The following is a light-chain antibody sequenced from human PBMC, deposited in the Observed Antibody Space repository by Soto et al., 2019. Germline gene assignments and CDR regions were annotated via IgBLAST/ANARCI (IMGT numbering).Light chain of an antibody. J-gene: IGKJ1*01. V-gene: IGKV3-20*01. CDR1: QSVTSSS. CDR3: QQYESSPLT. Sequence: EIVMTQSPATLSLSPGERATLSCRASQSVTSSSIAWYRQKRGQAPRLLIYGASSRATGIPDRFSGSGSATDFTLTISRLEPEDFAVYYCQQYESSPLTFGQGTKVDIK. CDR2: GAS.